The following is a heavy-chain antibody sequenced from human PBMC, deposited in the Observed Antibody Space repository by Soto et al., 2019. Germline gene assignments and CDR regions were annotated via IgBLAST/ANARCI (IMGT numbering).Heavy chain of an antibody. Sequence: SGPTLVNPTQTLTLACTFSGFSLSSSGVGVGWIRQPPGKALEWLALIYWDDDKRYSPSLKSRLTITKDTSKNQVVLTMTNMDPVDTATYYCAHRRNIVVVPAAIGWFDPWGQGTLVTVSS. CDR2: IYWDDDK. V-gene: IGHV2-5*02. CDR3: AHRRNIVVVPAAIGWFDP. D-gene: IGHD2-2*01. J-gene: IGHJ5*02. CDR1: GFSLSSSGVG.